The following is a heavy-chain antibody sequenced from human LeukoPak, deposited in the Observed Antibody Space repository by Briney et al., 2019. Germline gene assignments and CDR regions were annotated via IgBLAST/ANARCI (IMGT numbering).Heavy chain of an antibody. D-gene: IGHD2-15*01. CDR2: ISGSGGST. Sequence: GGSLRLSCAASGFTFSSYAMSWVRQAPGKGLEWVSAISGSGGSTYYADSVKGRFTISRDNSKNTLYLQMNSLRAEDTAVYYCARGACSGGRCYHDYWGQGTLVTVSS. J-gene: IGHJ4*02. V-gene: IGHV3-23*01. CDR1: GFTFSSYA. CDR3: ARGACSGGRCYHDY.